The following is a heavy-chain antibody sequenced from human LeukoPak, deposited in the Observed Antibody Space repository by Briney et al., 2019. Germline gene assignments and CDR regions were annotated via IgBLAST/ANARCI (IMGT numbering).Heavy chain of an antibody. Sequence: GGSLRLSCAASGFTYSSYAMSWGREAPGKRLGRLFSITGRGGSTYSAAAVQGRFTIYRDNYKNTLYLQVNSLRAEDTAVYHCAKEGEGGFKEANLASGYFDYWGQGTLVTVSS. CDR1: GFTYSSYA. CDR2: ITGRGGST. CDR3: AKEGEGGFKEANLASGYFDY. D-gene: IGHD3-16*01. J-gene: IGHJ4*02. V-gene: IGHV3-23*01.